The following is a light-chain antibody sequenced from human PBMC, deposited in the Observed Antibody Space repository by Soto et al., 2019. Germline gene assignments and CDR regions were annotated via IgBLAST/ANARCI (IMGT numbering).Light chain of an antibody. CDR3: QQYDNLSLT. J-gene: IGKJ4*01. Sequence: DIQMTQSPSSVSASIGDRVTITCRASQDIGRRLAWFQQKPGKAPKLLIYDASNLETGVPSRFSGSGSGTDFTFTISSLQPEDIATYYCQQYDNLSLTFGGGTKVDIK. V-gene: IGKV1-33*01. CDR1: QDIGRR. CDR2: DAS.